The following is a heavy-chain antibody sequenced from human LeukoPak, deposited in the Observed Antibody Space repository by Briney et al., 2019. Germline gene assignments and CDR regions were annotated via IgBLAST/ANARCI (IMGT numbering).Heavy chain of an antibody. CDR2: ISSSSSTI. CDR1: GFTFSSYS. Sequence: GGSLRLSCAASGFTFSSYSMNWVRQAPGKGLEWVSYISSSSSTIYYADSVKGRFTISRDNAKNSLYLQMNSLRAEDTAVYYCARDFIKSCGQLLSAYDAFDIWGQGTMVTVSS. CDR3: ARDFIKSCGQLLSAYDAFDI. D-gene: IGHD2-2*01. V-gene: IGHV3-48*04. J-gene: IGHJ3*02.